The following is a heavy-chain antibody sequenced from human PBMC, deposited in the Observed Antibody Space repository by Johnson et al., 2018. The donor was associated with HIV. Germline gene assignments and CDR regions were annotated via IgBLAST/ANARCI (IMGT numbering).Heavy chain of an antibody. J-gene: IGHJ3*02. D-gene: IGHD1-26*01. V-gene: IGHV3-30*04. CDR3: AREPIREVGGAFDI. Sequence: QVQLVESGGGLVKPGGSLRLSCAASRFTLSSYAMHWVRLAPGKGLEWVAAISYDGSNKYYADSVKGRFTSSRDNSKNTLFLQMNSLRPEDTAVYYFAREPIREVGGAFDIWGQGTMVTVSS. CDR1: RFTLSSYA. CDR2: ISYDGSNK.